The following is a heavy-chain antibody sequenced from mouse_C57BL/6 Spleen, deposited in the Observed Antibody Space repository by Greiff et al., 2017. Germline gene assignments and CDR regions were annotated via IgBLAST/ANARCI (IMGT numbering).Heavy chain of an antibody. V-gene: IGHV1-54*01. CDR2: INPGSGGT. CDR3: ARGGLLRDYAMDY. Sequence: VQLQQSGAELVRPGTSVKVSCKASGYAFTNYLIEWVKQRPGQGLEWIGVINPGSGGTNYNEKFKGKATLTADKSSSTAYMQLSSLTSEDSAVYFCARGGLLRDYAMDYWSQGTSVTVSS. CDR1: GYAFTNYL. J-gene: IGHJ4*01. D-gene: IGHD2-3*01.